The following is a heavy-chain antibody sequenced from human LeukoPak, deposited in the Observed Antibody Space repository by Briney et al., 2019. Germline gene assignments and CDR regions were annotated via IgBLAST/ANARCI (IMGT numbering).Heavy chain of an antibody. CDR3: ARGDGSFDY. CDR1: GFTFSNYW. D-gene: IGHD5-24*01. V-gene: IGHV3-7*05. Sequence: PGGSLRLSCAASGFTFSNYWMNWVRQAPGKGLEWVANIKEDGSEKYYVDSVKGRFTISRDNAKNSLCLQMNSLRAEDTAIYYCARGDGSFDYWGQGILVTVSS. CDR2: IKEDGSEK. J-gene: IGHJ4*02.